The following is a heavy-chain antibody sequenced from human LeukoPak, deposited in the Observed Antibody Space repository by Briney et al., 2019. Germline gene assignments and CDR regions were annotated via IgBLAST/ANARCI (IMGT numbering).Heavy chain of an antibody. CDR3: ASLIAAAPYYYFDY. V-gene: IGHV4-39*01. J-gene: IGHJ4*02. CDR2: IYDSGST. CDR1: GGSIRSSYYY. D-gene: IGHD6-13*01. Sequence: SETLSLTCTVSGGSIRSSYYYWGWIRQPPGKGLEWTGSIYDSGSTYYNPSLKSRVAISVDTSKNQFSLKLSSVTAADTAVYYCASLIAAAPYYYFDYWGQGTLVTVSS.